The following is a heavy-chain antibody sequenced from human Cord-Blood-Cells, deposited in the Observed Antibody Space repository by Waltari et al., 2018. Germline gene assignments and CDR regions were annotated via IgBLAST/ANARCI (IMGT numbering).Heavy chain of an antibody. Sequence: QVQLQESGPGLVKPSGTLSLTCAVSGGPISSSNWWSWVRQPPGTGLEWIGEIYHSGTTNYNPSLKVRVTISVDKSKNQFSLKRSSVTAADTAVYYCARDRQWLVPCDAFDIWGQGTMVTVSS. CDR2: IYHSGTT. CDR1: GGPISSSNW. D-gene: IGHD6-19*01. V-gene: IGHV4-4*02. CDR3: ARDRQWLVPCDAFDI. J-gene: IGHJ3*02.